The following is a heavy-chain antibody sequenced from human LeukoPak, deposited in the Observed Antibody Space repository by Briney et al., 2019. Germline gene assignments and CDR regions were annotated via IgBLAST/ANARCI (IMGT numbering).Heavy chain of an antibody. Sequence: GGSLRLSCAASGFTFSDYYMSWIRQAPGKGLEWVSYISSSGSTINYADSVKGRFTISRDNAKSSLYLQMNSLRAEDTAVYYCALDYYDVNGYSRGWDYWGQGTLVAVSS. CDR1: GFTFSDYY. D-gene: IGHD3-22*01. CDR2: ISSSGSTI. J-gene: IGHJ4*02. V-gene: IGHV3-11*01. CDR3: ALDYYDVNGYSRGWDY.